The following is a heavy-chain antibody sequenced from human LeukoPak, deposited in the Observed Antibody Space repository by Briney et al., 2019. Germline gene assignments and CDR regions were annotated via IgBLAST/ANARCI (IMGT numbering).Heavy chain of an antibody. CDR2: NDWDEDK. CDR3: ARTLSTGVPFDY. D-gene: IGHD7-27*01. CDR1: GLSLSTRGMG. V-gene: IGHV2-70*04. J-gene: IGHJ4*02. Sequence: SXXALVKPTQTLTLTCTFSGLSLSTRGMGVSWIRQPPGKALEWLSRNDWDEDKFYSTSLKTRRTISKDTSKNQVVLTMTNMDPVDTATYYCARTLSTGVPFDYWGQGTLVTVSS.